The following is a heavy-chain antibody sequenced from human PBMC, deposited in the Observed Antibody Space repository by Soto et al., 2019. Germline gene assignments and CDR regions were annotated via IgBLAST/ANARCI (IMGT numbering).Heavy chain of an antibody. CDR2: IWHDGTFT. CDR3: ARDRHFRGGPDDI. J-gene: IGHJ3*02. CDR1: GFTFSSFG. V-gene: IGHV3-33*01. D-gene: IGHD3-3*02. Sequence: QVQLVESGGGVVQSGRSPRLSCAASGFTFSSFGMHWVRQAPGKGLEWVALIWHDGTFTHYADSVKGRFTISRDNSKNMLYLQMKSLGADDTAVYYCARDRHFRGGPDDIWGQGTMVTVSS.